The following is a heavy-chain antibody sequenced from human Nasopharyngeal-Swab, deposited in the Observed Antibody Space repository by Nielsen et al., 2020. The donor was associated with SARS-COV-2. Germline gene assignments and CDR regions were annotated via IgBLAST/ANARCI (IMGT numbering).Heavy chain of an antibody. CDR2: VSGSYSGI. D-gene: IGHD3-10*01. Sequence: GESLKISCAASGFTFSDYTMGWIRQAPGKGLESVSSVSGSYSGIYYADSLQGRLTNSRDNAKNTLYLQMNSLTAEDTAVYYCARAVELWSNPSYFDSWGQGTLVTVSS. J-gene: IGHJ4*02. CDR1: GFTFSDYT. CDR3: ARAVELWSNPSYFDS. V-gene: IGHV3-11*01.